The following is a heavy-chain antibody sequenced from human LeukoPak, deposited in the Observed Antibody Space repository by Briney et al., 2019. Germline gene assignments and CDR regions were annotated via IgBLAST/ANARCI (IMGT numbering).Heavy chain of an antibody. V-gene: IGHV3-23*01. Sequence: GGSLRLSCAASGFTFSNYAMGWVRQAPGKGLEWVSAISGTGEVPYYADSVKGRFTISRDNSKNALFVQMDSLRAEDTAVYYCARHSPGGSEPWGQGTLVTVSS. CDR1: GFTFSNYA. D-gene: IGHD2-15*01. J-gene: IGHJ5*02. CDR3: ARHSPGGSEP. CDR2: ISGTGEVP.